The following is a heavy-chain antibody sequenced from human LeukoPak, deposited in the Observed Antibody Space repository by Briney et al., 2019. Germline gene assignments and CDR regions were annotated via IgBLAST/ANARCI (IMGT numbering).Heavy chain of an antibody. Sequence: GESLKISCKGSGYSFTNYWIGWVRQMPGKGLEWMGIIYAGDSDTRYSPSFQGQVTISVDKSISTAYLQWSSLKASDTAMYYCARLGCSTTTCYRLNWFDPWGQGTLVTVSS. J-gene: IGHJ5*02. CDR2: IYAGDSDT. D-gene: IGHD2-2*01. V-gene: IGHV5-51*01. CDR3: ARLGCSTTTCYRLNWFDP. CDR1: GYSFTNYW.